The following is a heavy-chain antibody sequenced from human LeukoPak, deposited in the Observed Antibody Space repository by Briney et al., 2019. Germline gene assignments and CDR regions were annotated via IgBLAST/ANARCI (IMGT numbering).Heavy chain of an antibody. J-gene: IGHJ5*02. CDR1: GFTFDDYG. Sequence: PGGSLRLSCAASGFTFDDYGMSWIRQAPGKGLDWVSTVNGNGHTTYYADSVRGRFTISRNNSKNTLHLQMNSLRVEDTAIYYCARHPDLQYYYDPTNYGIDPWGQGTLVTVSS. CDR3: ARHPDLQYYYDPTNYGIDP. D-gene: IGHD3-22*01. CDR2: VNGNGHTT. V-gene: IGHV3-23*01.